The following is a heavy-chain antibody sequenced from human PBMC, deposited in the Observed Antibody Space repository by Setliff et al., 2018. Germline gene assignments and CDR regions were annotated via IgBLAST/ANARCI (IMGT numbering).Heavy chain of an antibody. CDR2: IGHTGSI. CDR1: GYSISSGYI. D-gene: IGHD3-22*01. Sequence: SETLSLTCTVSGYSISSGYIWGWIRQPPGKGLEWVGNIGHTGSINYNPSLKSRLTISRDTSKNLFSLKLTSVTAADTAVYYCATGDVYDSSAFFSDWFDPWGQGTLVTVSS. J-gene: IGHJ5*02. CDR3: ATGDVYDSSAFFSDWFDP. V-gene: IGHV4-38-2*02.